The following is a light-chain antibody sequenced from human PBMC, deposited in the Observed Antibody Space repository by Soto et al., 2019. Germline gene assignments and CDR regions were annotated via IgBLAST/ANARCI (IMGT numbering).Light chain of an antibody. CDR1: SSDVGGYNY. CDR3: YSYAGSYLYV. CDR2: DVS. J-gene: IGLJ1*01. Sequence: QSVLTQPRSVSGSPGQSVTISCTGTSSDVGGYNYVSWYQQHPGKAPKLMIYDVSKRPSGVPDRFSGSKSGNTASLTISGLQAEDEADYYCYSYAGSYLYVFGTGTKV. V-gene: IGLV2-11*01.